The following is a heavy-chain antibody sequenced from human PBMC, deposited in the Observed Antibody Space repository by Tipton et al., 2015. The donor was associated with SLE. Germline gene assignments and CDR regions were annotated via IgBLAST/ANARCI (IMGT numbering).Heavy chain of an antibody. J-gene: IGHJ4*02. CDR2: IYHSGST. CDR1: GGSISRNNW. D-gene: IGHD6-19*01. CDR3: ARGVSPVWMAVAGTYFDY. V-gene: IGHV4-4*02. Sequence: GSLRLSCAVFGGSISRNNWWSWVRQPPGKGLEWIGEIYHSGSTNYNPSLKSRVTISVDKSKNQFTLKLNSVTAADTAVYYCARGVSPVWMAVAGTYFDYWGQGTLVTVSS.